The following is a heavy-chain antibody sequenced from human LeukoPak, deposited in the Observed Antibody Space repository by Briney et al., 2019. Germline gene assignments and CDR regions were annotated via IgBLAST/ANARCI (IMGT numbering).Heavy chain of an antibody. CDR3: AKDGNDYGDYGSDY. Sequence: GGSLRLSCAASGFSFSSQWMSWVRQAPGKGLEWVSTIRGSGAGTSYADSVKGRFIISRDNSKNTLYLQMNSLRAEDTAVYYCAKDGNDYGDYGSDYWGQGTLVTVSS. D-gene: IGHD4-17*01. J-gene: IGHJ4*02. V-gene: IGHV3-23*01. CDR1: GFSFSSQW. CDR2: IRGSGAGT.